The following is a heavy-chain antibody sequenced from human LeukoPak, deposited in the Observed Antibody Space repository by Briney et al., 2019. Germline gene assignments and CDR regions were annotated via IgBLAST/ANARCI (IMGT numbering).Heavy chain of an antibody. V-gene: IGHV3-7*03. CDR2: IKQDGSEK. CDR3: AKGGIAVAGTSYYYYMDV. Sequence: GGSLRLSCAASGFTFSSYWMSWVRQAPGKGLEWVANIKQDGSEKYYVDSVKGRFTISRDNAKNSLYLQMNSLRAEDAAVYYCAKGGIAVAGTSYYYYMDVWGKGTTVAISS. D-gene: IGHD6-19*01. CDR1: GFTFSSYW. J-gene: IGHJ6*03.